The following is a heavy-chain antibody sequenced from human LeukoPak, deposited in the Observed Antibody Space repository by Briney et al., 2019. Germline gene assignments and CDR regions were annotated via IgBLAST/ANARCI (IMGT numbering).Heavy chain of an antibody. V-gene: IGHV4-4*07. CDR2: IYSTGST. CDR3: ARQIASAGTAGFDF. D-gene: IGHD6-13*01. J-gene: IGHJ4*02. Sequence: SETLSLTCTVSGVSISSYYWSWLRQPAGKGLEWIGRIYSTGSTNYNPSLKSRVTMSVDTSKNQFSLRLRSVTAADTAVYYCARQIASAGTAGFDFWGQGALVTVSS. CDR1: GVSISSYY.